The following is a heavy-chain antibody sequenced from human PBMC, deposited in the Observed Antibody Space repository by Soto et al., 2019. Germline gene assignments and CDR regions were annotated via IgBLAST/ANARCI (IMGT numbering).Heavy chain of an antibody. CDR2: INPNSGGT. CDR1: GYTFTGYY. J-gene: IGHJ3*02. CDR3: ATAGTGDSQNGAFDI. Sequence: ASVKVSCKASGYTFTGYYMHWVRQAPGQGLEWMGWINPNSGGTNYAQKFQGWVTMTRDTSISTAYMELSRLRSDDTVVYYCATAGTGDSQNGAFDIWGQGTMVTVSS. V-gene: IGHV1-2*04. D-gene: IGHD7-27*01.